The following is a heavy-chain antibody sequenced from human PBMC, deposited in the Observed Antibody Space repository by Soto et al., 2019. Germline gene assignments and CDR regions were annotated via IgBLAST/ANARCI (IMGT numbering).Heavy chain of an antibody. J-gene: IGHJ4*02. Sequence: SETLSLTCTVSGGSISSSSYYWGWIRQPPGKGLEWIGSIYYSGSTYYNPSLKSRVTISVDTSKNQFSLKLSSVTAEDTAVYYCARQGYILVDYWGQGTLVTVSS. D-gene: IGHD3-16*02. CDR1: GGSISSSSYY. CDR2: IYYSGST. V-gene: IGHV4-39*01. CDR3: ARQGYILVDY.